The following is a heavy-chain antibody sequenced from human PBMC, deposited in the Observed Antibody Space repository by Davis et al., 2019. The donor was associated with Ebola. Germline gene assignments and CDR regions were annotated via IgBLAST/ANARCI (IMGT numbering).Heavy chain of an antibody. D-gene: IGHD2-2*01. V-gene: IGHV4-34*01. CDR2: INHSGST. Sequence: PSETLSLTCAVYGGSFSGYYWSWIRQPPGKGLEWIGEINHSGSTNYNPSLKSRVTISVDTSKNQFSLKLSSVTAADTAVHYCARDLIVVVPAAYYYYYGMDVWGQGTTVTVSS. J-gene: IGHJ6*02. CDR1: GGSFSGYY. CDR3: ARDLIVVVPAAYYYYYGMDV.